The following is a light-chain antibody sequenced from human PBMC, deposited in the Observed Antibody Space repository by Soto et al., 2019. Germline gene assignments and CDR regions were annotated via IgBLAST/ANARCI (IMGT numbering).Light chain of an antibody. Sequence: EIVLTQSPGTLSLSPGERATLSCRASQSVSSSYLAWYQQKPGQAPRLLIYGTSNRATGIPDRFSGSGSGTDFTLTISKLEPEDFAVYYCQQYDRSPWTFGQGTKVEIK. CDR3: QQYDRSPWT. J-gene: IGKJ1*01. CDR1: QSVSSSY. CDR2: GTS. V-gene: IGKV3-20*01.